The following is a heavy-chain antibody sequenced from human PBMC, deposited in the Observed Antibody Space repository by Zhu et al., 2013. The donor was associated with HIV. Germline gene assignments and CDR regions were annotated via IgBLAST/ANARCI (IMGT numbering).Heavy chain of an antibody. CDR2: IIPIFGTA. V-gene: IGHV1-69*06. D-gene: IGHD6-19*01. CDR1: GGTFSSYA. Sequence: QVQLVQSGAEVKKPGSSVKVSCKASGGTFSSYAISWVRQAPGQGLEWMGGIIPIFGTANYAQKFQGRVTITADKSTSTAYMELSSLRSEDTAVYYCARADDPLAVAGTVTYFDYWGQGTLVTVSS. J-gene: IGHJ4*02. CDR3: ARADDPLAVAGTVTYFDY.